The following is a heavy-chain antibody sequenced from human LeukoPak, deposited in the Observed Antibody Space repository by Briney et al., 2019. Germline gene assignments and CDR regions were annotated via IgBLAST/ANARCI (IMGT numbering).Heavy chain of an antibody. Sequence: PGGFLRLSCAAPGFTFSSYAMSWVRQAPGKGLEWVSAISGSGGSTYYADSVKGRFTISRDNSKNTLYLQMNSLRAEDTAVYYCAKGRSITMIVVVTESDYWGQGTLVTVSS. CDR3: AKGRSITMIVVVTESDY. D-gene: IGHD3-22*01. CDR1: GFTFSSYA. V-gene: IGHV3-23*01. CDR2: ISGSGGST. J-gene: IGHJ4*02.